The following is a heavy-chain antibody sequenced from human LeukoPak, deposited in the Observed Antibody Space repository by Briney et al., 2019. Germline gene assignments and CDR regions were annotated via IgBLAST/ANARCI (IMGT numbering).Heavy chain of an antibody. V-gene: IGHV3-48*02. CDR3: ARRLGTAMLDY. CDR1: GFTFSSYS. Sequence: GGSLRLSCAASGFTFSSYSMNWVRQAPGKGLEWVSCISGTSSTIYYADSVKGRFTISRDNAKTSLYLQMISLRDEDTAVYYCARRLGTAMLDYWGQGTLVTVSS. D-gene: IGHD2-2*01. J-gene: IGHJ4*02. CDR2: ISGTSSTI.